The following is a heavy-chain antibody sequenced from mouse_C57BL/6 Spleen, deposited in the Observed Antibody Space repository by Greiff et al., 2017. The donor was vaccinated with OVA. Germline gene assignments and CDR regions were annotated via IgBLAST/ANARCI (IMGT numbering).Heavy chain of an antibody. V-gene: IGHV5-17*01. CDR1: GFTFSDYG. CDR3: ARDYYSNRAWFAY. J-gene: IGHJ3*01. Sequence: EVKLVESGGGLVKPGGSLKLSCAASGFTFSDYGMHWVRQAPEKGLEWVAYISSGSSTIYYADTVKGRFTISRDNAKNTLFLQMTSLRSEDTAMYYCARDYYSNRAWFAYWGQGTLVTVSA. D-gene: IGHD2-5*01. CDR2: ISSGSSTI.